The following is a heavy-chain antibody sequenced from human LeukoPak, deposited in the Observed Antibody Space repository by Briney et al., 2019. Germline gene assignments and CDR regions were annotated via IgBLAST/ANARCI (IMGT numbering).Heavy chain of an antibody. CDR1: GFTFSDYW. CDR2: IKQDGSEK. Sequence: GGSLRLSCAASGFTFSDYWMSWVRQAPGKGLEWVANIKQDGSEKYYVDSVKGRFTISRDNAKNLLYLQMNSLRAEDTAVYYCARAGWNDREDYWGQGTLVTVSS. J-gene: IGHJ4*02. CDR3: ARAGWNDREDY. D-gene: IGHD1-1*01. V-gene: IGHV3-7*01.